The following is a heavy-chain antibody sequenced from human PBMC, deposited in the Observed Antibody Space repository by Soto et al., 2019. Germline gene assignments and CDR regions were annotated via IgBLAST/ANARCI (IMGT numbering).Heavy chain of an antibody. J-gene: IGHJ5*01. CDR2: IDPSDSYT. V-gene: IGHV5-10-1*01. Sequence: SLKISCKASGYNFTAFWIHWVRQMPGKGLEWLGRIDPSDSYTNYSPSFEGHVTISTDNSITTAYLQWSSLRASDTALYFCARVHKNWFDSWAQGTMVTVSS. CDR3: ARVHKNWFDS. CDR1: GYNFTAFW.